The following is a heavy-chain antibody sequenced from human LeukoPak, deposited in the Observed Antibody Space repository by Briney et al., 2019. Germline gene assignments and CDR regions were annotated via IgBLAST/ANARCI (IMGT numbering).Heavy chain of an antibody. CDR2: INHSGST. J-gene: IGHJ4*02. D-gene: IGHD6-19*01. Sequence: PSETLSLTCAAYGGSFSGYYWSWIRQPPGKGLEWIGEINHSGSTNYNPSLKSRVTISVDTSKNQFSLKLSSVTAADTAVYYCASNRIAVAGTDYWGQGTLVTVSS. V-gene: IGHV4-34*01. CDR1: GGSFSGYY. CDR3: ASNRIAVAGTDY.